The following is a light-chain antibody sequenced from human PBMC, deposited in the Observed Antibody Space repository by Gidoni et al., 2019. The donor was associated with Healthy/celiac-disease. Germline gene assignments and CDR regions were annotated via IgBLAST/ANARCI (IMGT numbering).Light chain of an antibody. V-gene: IGKV3-15*01. Sequence: EIVMTQSPATLSVSPGERATLSCRASQSVSSNLAWYQQKPGQAPRLLIYGASTRATGIPARFSGSGSGKEFTLTISSLQSEDVAVYYCQQYNNWPPFTFGPGTKVDIK. CDR3: QQYNNWPPFT. J-gene: IGKJ3*01. CDR1: QSVSSN. CDR2: GAS.